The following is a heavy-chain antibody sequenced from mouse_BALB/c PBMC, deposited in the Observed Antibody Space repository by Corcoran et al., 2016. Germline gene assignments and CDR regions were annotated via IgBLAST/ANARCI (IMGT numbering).Heavy chain of an antibody. Sequence: EVQLQQSGAELVKPGASVKLSCTASGFNIKDTYMHWVKQRPEQGLEWIGRIDPAYGNTKYDPKFQGEATITADTYSNTAYLQLSSLSSEDTAVYYCARNYVEYAMDYWGQGTSVTVSS. CDR3: ARNYVEYAMDY. CDR2: IDPAYGNT. V-gene: IGHV14-3*02. J-gene: IGHJ4*01. CDR1: GFNIKDTY. D-gene: IGHD2-1*01.